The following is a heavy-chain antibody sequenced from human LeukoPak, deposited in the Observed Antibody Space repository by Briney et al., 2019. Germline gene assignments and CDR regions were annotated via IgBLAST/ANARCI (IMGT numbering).Heavy chain of an antibody. D-gene: IGHD2-2*01. J-gene: IGHJ5*02. Sequence: ASVKVSCKASGYTFTSYGISWVRQAPGQGLEWMGWISAYNGNTNYAQKLQGRVTMTTDTSTSTAYMELRSLRSDDTAVYYCARGFWGRASEIVVVPAAIRFDPWGQGTLVTVSS. CDR2: ISAYNGNT. CDR3: ARGFWGRASEIVVVPAAIRFDP. V-gene: IGHV1-18*01. CDR1: GYTFTSYG.